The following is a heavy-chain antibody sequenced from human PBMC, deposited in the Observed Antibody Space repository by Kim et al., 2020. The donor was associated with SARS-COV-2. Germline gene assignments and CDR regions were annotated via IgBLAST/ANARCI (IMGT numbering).Heavy chain of an antibody. CDR3: AREAPGGDPWPFGY. J-gene: IGHJ4*02. CDR1: GFTFSSYG. CDR2: IWYDGSNK. V-gene: IGHV3-33*01. D-gene: IGHD2-21*02. Sequence: GGSLRLSCAASGFTFSSYGMHWVRQAPGKGLEWVAVIWYDGSNKYYADSVKGRFTISRDNSKNTLYLQMNSLRAEDTAVYYCAREAPGGDPWPFGYWGQGTLVTVSS.